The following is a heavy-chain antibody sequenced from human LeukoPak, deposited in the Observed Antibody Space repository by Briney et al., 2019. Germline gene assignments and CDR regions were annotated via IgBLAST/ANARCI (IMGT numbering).Heavy chain of an antibody. J-gene: IGHJ4*02. D-gene: IGHD3-22*01. CDR1: GFSFNSYA. CDR3: ARSLNGFYRGLDF. V-gene: IGHV3-23*01. CDR2: ISSTGATT. Sequence: GESLKISCAASGFSFNSYAMNWVRQAPGKGLEWVSVISSTGATTYYAASVKGRFTISRDNSKSTLYLQMDALRADDTAVYYCARSLNGFYRGLDFWGQGTLVTVSS.